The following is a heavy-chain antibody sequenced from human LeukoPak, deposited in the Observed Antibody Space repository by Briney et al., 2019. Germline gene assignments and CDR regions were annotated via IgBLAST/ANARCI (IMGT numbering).Heavy chain of an antibody. CDR3: ACSGYSYGRLFDY. Sequence: PSQTLSLTCTVSGGSISSGSYYWSWIRQPAGKGLEWIGRIYTSGSTNYNPSLKSRVTISVDTSKNQFSLKLSSVTAADTAVYYCACSGYSYGRLFDYWGQGTLVTVSS. J-gene: IGHJ4*02. V-gene: IGHV4-61*02. D-gene: IGHD5-18*01. CDR1: GGSISSGSYY. CDR2: IYTSGST.